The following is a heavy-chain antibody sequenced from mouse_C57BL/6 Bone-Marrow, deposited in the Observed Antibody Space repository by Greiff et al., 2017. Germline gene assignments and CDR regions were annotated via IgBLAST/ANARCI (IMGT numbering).Heavy chain of an antibody. Sequence: EVQRVASGGDLVKPGGSLKLSCAASGFNFSSYGMSWVRQTPDKRLEWVAPISSGGSYTAYPDSVKGGITISRDNAKNTLYLHMSSLKSEDTAMYYCATTVVATNDYWGQGTTLTVTS. CDR1: GFNFSSYG. V-gene: IGHV5-6*01. J-gene: IGHJ2*01. CDR3: ATTVVATNDY. D-gene: IGHD1-1*01. CDR2: ISSGGSYT.